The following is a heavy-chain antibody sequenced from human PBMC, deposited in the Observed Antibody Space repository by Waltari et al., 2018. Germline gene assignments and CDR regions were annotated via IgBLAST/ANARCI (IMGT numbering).Heavy chain of an antibody. V-gene: IGHV3-21*01. J-gene: IGHJ4*02. D-gene: IGHD3-10*01. CDR3: ARAPMESDY. CDR2: MSSSSSYI. CDR1: GFTFSSYS. Sequence: EVQLVESGGGLVKPGGSLRLSCAASGFTFSSYSMNWVRQAPGKGLEWVSSMSSSSSYIYYADSGEGRFTTSGDNAKNSLYLQMNSLRAEDTAVDYCARAPMESDYWGQGTLVTVSS.